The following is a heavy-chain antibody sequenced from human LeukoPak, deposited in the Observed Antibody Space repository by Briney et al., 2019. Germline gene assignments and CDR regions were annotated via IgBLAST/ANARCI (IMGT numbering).Heavy chain of an antibody. V-gene: IGHV3-9*01. D-gene: IGHD3-16*02. CDR2: ISWNSGRI. J-gene: IGHJ4*02. CDR1: GSTFGDYA. CDR3: AKDIELRLGELSQLDY. Sequence: GRSLRLSCAASGSTFGDYAMHWVRQAPGKGLGWVSGISWNSGRIGYADSVKGRFTISRDNAKNSLYLQMNSLRAEDTALYYCAKDIELRLGELSQLDYWGQGTLVTVSS.